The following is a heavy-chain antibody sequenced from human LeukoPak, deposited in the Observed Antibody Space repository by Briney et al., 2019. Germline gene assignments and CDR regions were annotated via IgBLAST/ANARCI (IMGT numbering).Heavy chain of an antibody. Sequence: ASVKVSCKASGGTFSSYAISWVRQAPGQGLEWMGRIIPILGIANYAQKFQGRVTITADKSTSTAYMELSSLRSEDTAVYYCAREKDNSSWYWFDPWGQGTLVTVSS. V-gene: IGHV1-69*04. CDR3: AREKDNSSWYWFDP. D-gene: IGHD6-13*01. CDR2: IIPILGIA. CDR1: GGTFSSYA. J-gene: IGHJ5*02.